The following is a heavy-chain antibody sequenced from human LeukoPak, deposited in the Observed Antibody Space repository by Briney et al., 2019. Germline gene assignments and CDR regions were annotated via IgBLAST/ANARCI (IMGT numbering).Heavy chain of an antibody. CDR1: GGSINSGSYY. V-gene: IGHV4-61*02. CDR3: ARRGVTMVRGVTSYGMDV. J-gene: IGHJ6*02. D-gene: IGHD3-10*01. Sequence: SQTLSLTCTVSGGSINSGSYYWSWIRQPAGKGLEWIGRIYTSGSTNYNPSLKSRVTISVDTSKNQFSLKLSSVTAADTAVYYCARRGVTMVRGVTSYGMDVWGQGTTVTVSS. CDR2: IYTSGST.